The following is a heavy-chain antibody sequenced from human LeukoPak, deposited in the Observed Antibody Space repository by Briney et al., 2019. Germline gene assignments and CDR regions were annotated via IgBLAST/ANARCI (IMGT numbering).Heavy chain of an antibody. CDR3: ARLAPGNYDILTGDPKVVFDY. J-gene: IGHJ4*02. CDR2: VHSSGST. D-gene: IGHD3-9*01. CDR1: GGSISSFF. Sequence: PSETLSLTCTVSGGSISSFFWSWIRQPPGKGLERIGYVHSSGSTKYNPSLKSRLIISVDMSKNQFSLKLRSVSVADTAVYYCARLAPGNYDILTGDPKVVFDYWGQGALVTVSS. V-gene: IGHV4-59*01.